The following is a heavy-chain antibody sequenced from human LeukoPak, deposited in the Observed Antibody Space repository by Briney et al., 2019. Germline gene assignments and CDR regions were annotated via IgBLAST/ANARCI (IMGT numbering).Heavy chain of an antibody. V-gene: IGHV3-23*01. CDR2: ISGSGGST. D-gene: IGHD4-17*01. J-gene: IGHJ4*02. CDR1: GFTFSSYA. Sequence: HAGGSLRLSCAASGFTFSSYAMSWVRQAPGKGLEWFSAISGSGGSTYYADSVKGRFTISRDNSKNTLYLQMNSLRAEDTAVYYCAKAAVTPSSFDYWGQGTLVTVSS. CDR3: AKAAVTPSSFDY.